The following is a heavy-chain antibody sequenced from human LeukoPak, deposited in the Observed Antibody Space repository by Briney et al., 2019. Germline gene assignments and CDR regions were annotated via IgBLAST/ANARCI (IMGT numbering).Heavy chain of an antibody. CDR1: GYTLTELS. J-gene: IGHJ4*02. D-gene: IGHD6-19*01. V-gene: IGHV1-24*01. CDR3: ATDAGSGWYEHYFDY. CDR2: FDPEDGET. Sequence: ASVKVSCKVSGYTLTELSMHWVRQAPGKGLEWMGGFDPEDGETIYAQKFQGRVTMTEDTSTDTAYMELSSLRSEDTAVYYCATDAGSGWYEHYFDYWGQGTLVTVSS.